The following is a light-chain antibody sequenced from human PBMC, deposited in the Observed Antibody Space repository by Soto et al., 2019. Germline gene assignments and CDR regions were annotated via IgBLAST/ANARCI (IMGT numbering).Light chain of an antibody. J-gene: IGKJ4*01. CDR1: QTVRNSN. CDR2: GPS. CDR3: QQYSDWPLT. V-gene: IGKV3-15*01. Sequence: EIVLTQSPATLSLSPGERATLSCRASQTVRNSNLAWYQQKPGQAPRPLIYGPSTWATGIPARFSGSGSGTEFTLTISSLQSEDFAVYYCQQYSDWPLTFGGGTKVEI.